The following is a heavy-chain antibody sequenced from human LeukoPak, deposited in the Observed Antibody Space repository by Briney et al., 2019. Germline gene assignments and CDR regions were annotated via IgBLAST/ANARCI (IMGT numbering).Heavy chain of an antibody. CDR3: ASIGERYLQTEHYFHH. D-gene: IGHD3-3*01. V-gene: IGHV3-30*04. Sequence: GGSLRLSCAASGFTFSDYAMHWVRQAPGKGLEWVAIISYDESNKYYADSVKDRFTISRDNSKNTLYLQMNSLRAEDTAVYYCASIGERYLQTEHYFHHWGQGTLVTVSS. CDR1: GFTFSDYA. J-gene: IGHJ1*01. CDR2: ISYDESNK.